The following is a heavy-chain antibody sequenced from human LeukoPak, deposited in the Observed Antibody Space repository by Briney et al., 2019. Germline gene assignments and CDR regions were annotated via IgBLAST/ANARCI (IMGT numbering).Heavy chain of an antibody. V-gene: IGHV4-30-4*01. CDR1: GGSISSGDYY. Sequence: SETLSLTCTVSGGSISSGDYYWSWIRQPPGKGLEWIGYIYYSGSTYYNPSLKSRVTISVDTSKNQFSLKLSSVTAADTAVYYCARGGYYGSGTDYWGQGTLVTVSS. D-gene: IGHD3-10*01. CDR2: IYYSGST. J-gene: IGHJ4*02. CDR3: ARGGYYGSGTDY.